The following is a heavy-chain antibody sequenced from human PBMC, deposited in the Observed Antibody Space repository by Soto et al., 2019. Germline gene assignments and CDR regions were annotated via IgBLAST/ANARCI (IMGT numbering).Heavy chain of an antibody. Sequence: SVKVSFKASGFTFTSSAVQWVRQARGQRLEWIGWIVVGSGNTNYAQKFQERVTITRDMSTSTAYMELSSLRSEDTAVYYCAADIPDYYDSSGYYQFDYWGQGTLVTVSS. CDR2: IVVGSGNT. V-gene: IGHV1-58*01. CDR3: AADIPDYYDSSGYYQFDY. CDR1: GFTFTSSA. D-gene: IGHD3-22*01. J-gene: IGHJ4*02.